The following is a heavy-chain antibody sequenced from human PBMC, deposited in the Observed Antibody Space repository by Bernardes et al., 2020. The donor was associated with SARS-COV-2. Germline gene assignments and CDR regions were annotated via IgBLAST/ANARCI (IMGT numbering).Heavy chain of an antibody. J-gene: IGHJ4*02. CDR1: GGSISSGGYY. CDR2: IYYSGST. V-gene: IGHV4-31*03. Sequence: SETLSLTCTVSGGSISSGGYYWSWIRQHPGKDLEWIGYIYYSGSTYYNPSLKSRVTISVDTSKNQFSLQLSSVTAADTAVYYCARAPSGIFGVVTTFDYWGQGTLVTVTS. CDR3: ARAPSGIFGVVTTFDY. D-gene: IGHD3-3*01.